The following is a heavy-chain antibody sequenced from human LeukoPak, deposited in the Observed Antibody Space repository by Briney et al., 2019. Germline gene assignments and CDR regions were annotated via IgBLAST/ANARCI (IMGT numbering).Heavy chain of an antibody. J-gene: IGHJ5*02. Sequence: SVKVSCKASGGTFSSYAISWVRQAPGQGLEWMGGIIPVFGTANYAQKFQGRVTITADESTSTAYMELSSLRSEDTAVYYCARGVEGYCSSTSCYRLDPWGQGTLVTVSS. D-gene: IGHD2-2*02. CDR1: GGTFSSYA. CDR2: IIPVFGTA. CDR3: ARGVEGYCSSTSCYRLDP. V-gene: IGHV1-69*13.